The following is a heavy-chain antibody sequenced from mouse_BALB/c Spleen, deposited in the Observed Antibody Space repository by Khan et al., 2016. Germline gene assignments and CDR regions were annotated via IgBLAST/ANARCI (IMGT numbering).Heavy chain of an antibody. Sequence: VQLKQSGAELVKPGASVKLSCTASGFNIKDTYMHWVKQRPEQGLEWIGRIDPANGNTKYDPKFQGKATITADTSSNTAYLQLSSLTSEDTAVYYCARGRGDAMDYWGQGTSVTVSS. CDR1: GFNIKDTY. CDR3: ARGRGDAMDY. CDR2: IDPANGNT. J-gene: IGHJ4*01. V-gene: IGHV14-3*02.